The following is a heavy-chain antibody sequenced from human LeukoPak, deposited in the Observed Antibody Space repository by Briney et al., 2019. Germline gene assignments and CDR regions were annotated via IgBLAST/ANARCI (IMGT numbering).Heavy chain of an antibody. D-gene: IGHD3-16*01. J-gene: IGHJ4*02. CDR3: ERRKYYDYVWGVYGASDY. Sequence: GASVKVSCKASGYTFTCYYMHLVRQAPGQGLEWMGVINPNSGGTHYAQKFQGRVTMTRDTSISTAYMELRSMRSDDTAVYYCERRKYYDYVWGVYGASDYWGKGTLVTVSS. V-gene: IGHV1-2*02. CDR2: INPNSGGT. CDR1: GYTFTCYY.